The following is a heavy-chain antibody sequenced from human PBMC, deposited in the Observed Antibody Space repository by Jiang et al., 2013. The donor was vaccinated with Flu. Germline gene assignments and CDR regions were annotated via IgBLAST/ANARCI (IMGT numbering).Heavy chain of an antibody. CDR3: ARDRENHDSSGYSWFDP. D-gene: IGHD3-22*01. Sequence: GAEVKKPGASVKVSCKASGYTFTSYGISWVRQAPGQGLEWMGWISAYNGNTNYAQKLQGRVTMTTDTSTSTAYMELRSLRSDDTAVYYCARDRENHDSSGYSWFDPWGQGTLVTVSS. CDR2: ISAYNGNT. J-gene: IGHJ5*02. V-gene: IGHV1-18*04. CDR1: GYTFTSYG.